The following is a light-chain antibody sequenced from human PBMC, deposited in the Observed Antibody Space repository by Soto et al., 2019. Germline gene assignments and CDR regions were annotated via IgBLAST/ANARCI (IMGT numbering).Light chain of an antibody. CDR3: SSYTSDTTVI. CDR1: SSDVGSYSY. CDR2: EVN. V-gene: IGLV2-14*01. J-gene: IGLJ2*01. Sequence: QSVLTQPASVSGSPGQSITVSCTGTSSDVGSYSYVSWYQQHPDKAPQLIIYEVNNRPSGVSDRFSGSKSGNTASLTISGLQAEDEADYYCSSYTSDTTVIFGGGTKVTVL.